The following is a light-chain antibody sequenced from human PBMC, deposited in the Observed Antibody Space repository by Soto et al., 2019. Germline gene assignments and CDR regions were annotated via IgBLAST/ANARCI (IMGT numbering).Light chain of an antibody. Sequence: DIQMTQSPSTLSAFVGDRVTITCRANESVSSWLDWYQQKVGKAPNLLIYDASSLESEVPSRFSGSGSVTEFALTINSLQHDDFATYYCQQYKSYPWTFGLGTKVE. J-gene: IGKJ1*01. V-gene: IGKV1-5*01. CDR1: ESVSSW. CDR2: DAS. CDR3: QQYKSYPWT.